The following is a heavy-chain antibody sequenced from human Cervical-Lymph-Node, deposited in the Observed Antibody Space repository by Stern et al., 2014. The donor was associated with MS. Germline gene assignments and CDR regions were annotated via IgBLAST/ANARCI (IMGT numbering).Heavy chain of an antibody. V-gene: IGHV2-5*02. Sequence: QVTLRESGPTLVKPTQTLTLTCTFSGFSLSTSGVGVGWIRQPPGKDLEWLALIYWDDDKRCSPTLKSMLTITKDTSKNQVVLTMTNMDHVDTATYYCTSRRDWNLFDYWGQGTLVTVSS. CDR3: TSRRDWNLFDY. CDR1: GFSLSTSGVG. J-gene: IGHJ4*02. CDR2: IYWDDDK. D-gene: IGHD1-1*01.